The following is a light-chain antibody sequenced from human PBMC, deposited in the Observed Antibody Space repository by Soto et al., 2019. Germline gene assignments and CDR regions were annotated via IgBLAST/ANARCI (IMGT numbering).Light chain of an antibody. V-gene: IGLV2-8*01. CDR2: EVS. Sequence: QSAVTQPASAAGTPGQSGTISCTGTSSDVGSYKYVSWYQQYPGKAPKLLIYEVSKRPSGVPDRFSGSKSGNTASLTVSGIQAEDEAYYYCTSYVGSNIWVFVGGTKRTLL. J-gene: IGLJ3*02. CDR3: TSYVGSNIWV. CDR1: SSDVGSYKY.